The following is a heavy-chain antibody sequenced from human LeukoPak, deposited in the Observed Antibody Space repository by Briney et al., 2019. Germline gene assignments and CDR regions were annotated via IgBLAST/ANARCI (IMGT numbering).Heavy chain of an antibody. V-gene: IGHV4-39*01. CDR3: ARRDWDGAFDI. D-gene: IGHD3/OR15-3a*01. CDR1: GDPISSGSYY. Sequence: PSETLSLTCIVSGDPISSGSYYWGWIRQPPGKGLEWIGSVYYSGATHYNPSLKSRVSISIDTSKNQFSLRLSSVTAADTAVYYCARRDWDGAFDIWGQGTMLTVSS. J-gene: IGHJ3*02. CDR2: VYYSGAT.